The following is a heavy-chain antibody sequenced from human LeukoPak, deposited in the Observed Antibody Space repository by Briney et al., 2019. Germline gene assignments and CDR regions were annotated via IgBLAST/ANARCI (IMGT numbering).Heavy chain of an antibody. CDR3: ARADCSSTSCSNWFDP. V-gene: IGHV1-8*01. Sequence: GASVKVSCKASGYTFTSYDINWVRQATGQGIEWMGWMNPNSGKTGYAQKFQGRVTMTRNTSISTAYMELSSLRSEDTAVYYCARADCSSTSCSNWFDPWGQGTLVAVSS. CDR2: MNPNSGKT. CDR1: GYTFTSYD. D-gene: IGHD2-2*01. J-gene: IGHJ5*02.